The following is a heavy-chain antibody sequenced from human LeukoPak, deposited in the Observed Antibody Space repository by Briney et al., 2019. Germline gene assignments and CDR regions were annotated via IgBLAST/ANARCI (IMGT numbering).Heavy chain of an antibody. D-gene: IGHD2-21*02. Sequence: SETLSLTCTVSGDSMSSYYWSWIRQPPGKGPEWIGYIYYSGSTNYNPSLKSRVTISVDTSKNQFSLKLSSVTAADTAVYYCARNAYCGGDCYQDAFDIWGQGTMVTVSS. CDR3: ARNAYCGGDCYQDAFDI. CDR1: GDSMSSYY. CDR2: IYYSGST. J-gene: IGHJ3*02. V-gene: IGHV4-59*01.